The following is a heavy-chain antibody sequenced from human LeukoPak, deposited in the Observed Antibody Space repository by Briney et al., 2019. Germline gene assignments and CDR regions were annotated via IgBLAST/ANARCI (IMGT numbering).Heavy chain of an antibody. CDR2: MIPNSGNT. Sequence: ASVKVSCKASGYTFTSYDINWVRQATGQGLEWMGWMIPNSGNTGYAQKFQGRVTITRNTSISTAYMELSSLRSEDTAVYYCARGLGFYDFLSGWLNSGAAQYYYDGMDVWGQGTTVTVSS. V-gene: IGHV1-8*01. J-gene: IGHJ6*02. CDR1: GYTFTSYD. D-gene: IGHD3-3*01. CDR3: ARGLGFYDFLSGWLNSGAAQYYYDGMDV.